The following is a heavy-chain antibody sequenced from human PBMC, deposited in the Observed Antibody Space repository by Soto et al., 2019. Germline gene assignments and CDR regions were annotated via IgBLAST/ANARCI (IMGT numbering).Heavy chain of an antibody. CDR3: ARQYYDYVWGSYRYTVWDY. Sequence: QLQLQESGPGLVKPSETLSLTCTVSGGSISSSSYYWGWIRQPPGKGLEWIGSIYYSGSTYYNPSLKSRVTISVDTSKNQFSLKLSSVTAADTAVYYCARQYYDYVWGSYRYTVWDYWGQGTLVTVSS. J-gene: IGHJ4*02. V-gene: IGHV4-39*01. CDR2: IYYSGST. CDR1: GGSISSSSYY. D-gene: IGHD3-16*02.